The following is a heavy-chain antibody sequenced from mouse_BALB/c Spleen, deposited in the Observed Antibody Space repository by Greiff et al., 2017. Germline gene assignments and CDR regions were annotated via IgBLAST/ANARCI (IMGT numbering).Heavy chain of an antibody. CDR1: GYSITSDYA. V-gene: IGHV3-2*02. CDR3: AAMSNYYGSSQFAY. Sequence: VQLKESGPGLVKPSQSLSLTCTVTGYSITSDYAWNWIRQFPGNKLEWMGYISYSGSTSYNPSLKSRISITRDTSKNQFFLQLNSVTTEDTATYYCAAMSNYYGSSQFAYWGQGTLVTVSA. D-gene: IGHD1-1*01. CDR2: ISYSGST. J-gene: IGHJ3*01.